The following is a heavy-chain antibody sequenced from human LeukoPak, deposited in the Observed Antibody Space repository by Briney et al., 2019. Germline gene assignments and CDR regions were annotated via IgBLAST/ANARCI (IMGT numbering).Heavy chain of an antibody. CDR3: AKDSKLQAWYFDY. J-gene: IGHJ4*02. V-gene: IGHV3-9*01. CDR1: GFTFDDYA. Sequence: GGSLRLSCAASGFTFDDYAMHWVRQAPGKGLEWVSGISWNSGSIGYADSVKGRFTISRDNAKNSLYLQMNSLRAEDTALYYCAKDSKLQAWYFDYWGQGTLVTVSS. CDR2: ISWNSGSI.